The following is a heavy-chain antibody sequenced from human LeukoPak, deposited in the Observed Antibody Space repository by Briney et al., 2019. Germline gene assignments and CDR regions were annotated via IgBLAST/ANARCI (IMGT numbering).Heavy chain of an antibody. J-gene: IGHJ6*03. CDR3: ATWRYCSGGSCYGNYYMDV. D-gene: IGHD2-15*01. V-gene: IGHV4-61*10. CDR2: IYYSGST. Sequence: SETLSLTCTVSGDSISSGDYYWSWIRQPAGKGLEWIGYIYYSGSTNYDPSLKSRVTISIDTSKNQFSLKLSSVTAVDTAVYYCATWRYCSGGSCYGNYYMDVWGKGTTVTVSS. CDR1: GDSISSGDYY.